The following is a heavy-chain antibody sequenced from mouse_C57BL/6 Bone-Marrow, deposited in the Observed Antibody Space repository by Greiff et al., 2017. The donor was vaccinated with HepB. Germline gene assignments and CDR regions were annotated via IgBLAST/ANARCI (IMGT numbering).Heavy chain of an antibody. CDR2: ISDGGSYT. CDR3: ARNWVLRSWFAY. CDR1: GFTFSSYA. J-gene: IGHJ3*01. D-gene: IGHD1-1*01. Sequence: EVKLVESGGGLVKPGGSLKLSCAASGFTFSSYAMSWVRQTPEKRLEWVATISDGGSYTYYPDNVKGRFTISRDNAKNNLYLQMSHLKSEDTAMYYGARNWVLRSWFAYWGQGTLVTVSA. V-gene: IGHV5-4*03.